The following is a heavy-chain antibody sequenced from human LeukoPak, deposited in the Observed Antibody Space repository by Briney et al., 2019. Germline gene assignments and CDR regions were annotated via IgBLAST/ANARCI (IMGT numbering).Heavy chain of an antibody. D-gene: IGHD3-10*01. J-gene: IGHJ3*02. CDR3: ASFPPYMVRTDAFDI. CDR1: GFTLSGYG. V-gene: IGHV3-30*03. CDR2: ISYDGSAT. Sequence: GGSLRLSCAASGFTLSGYGMQWVRQAPGKGLEGVAVISYDGSATHYADSVKGRFTVYRENSKNTLYLQMNSLRIEDTAVYYCASFPPYMVRTDAFDIWGQGTMVTVSS.